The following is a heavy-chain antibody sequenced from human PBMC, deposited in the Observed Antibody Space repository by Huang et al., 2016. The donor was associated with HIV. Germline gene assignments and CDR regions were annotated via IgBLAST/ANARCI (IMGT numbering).Heavy chain of an antibody. Sequence: QLQLQGSGPGLVKPSETLSLTCTVSGGSITSSSYYWGWISQPPGKGLEWVGSIYSSGSTDYNPPLKSRVTVSVDTSKNQFSLKLSSVTAADTAVYYCARHFSYYDSSGYTPWDAFDIWGQGTMVTVSS. CDR3: ARHFSYYDSSGYTPWDAFDI. V-gene: IGHV4-39*01. CDR2: IYSSGST. D-gene: IGHD3-22*01. J-gene: IGHJ3*02. CDR1: GGSITSSSYY.